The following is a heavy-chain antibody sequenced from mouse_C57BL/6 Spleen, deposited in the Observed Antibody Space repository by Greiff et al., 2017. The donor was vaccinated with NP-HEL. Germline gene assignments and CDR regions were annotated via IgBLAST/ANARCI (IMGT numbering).Heavy chain of an antibody. CDR3: ERFGYYGSSYGGYFDY. CDR2: IDPSDSYT. Sequence: QVQLQQPGAELVMPGASVKLSCKASGYTFTSYWMHWVKQRPGQGLEWIGEIDPSDSYTNYNQKFKGKSTLTVDKSSSTAYMQLSSLTSEDSAVYYCERFGYYGSSYGGYFDYWGQGTTLTVSS. D-gene: IGHD1-1*01. J-gene: IGHJ2*01. CDR1: GYTFTSYW. V-gene: IGHV1-69*01.